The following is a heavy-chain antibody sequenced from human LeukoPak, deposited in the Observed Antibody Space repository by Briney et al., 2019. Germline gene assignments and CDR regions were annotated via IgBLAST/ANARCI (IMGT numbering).Heavy chain of an antibody. D-gene: IGHD3-10*01. CDR3: AGITDSMIRGVDFDY. CDR1: GYTFTGYY. CDR2: INPISGGT. Sequence: ASVKVSCKASGYTFTGYYMHWVRQAPGQGLEWMGWINPISGGTGHAQKFQGRVTMTRDTSINTAYMELSRLTSDDTAVYYCAGITDSMIRGVDFDYWGQGTLVAVSS. V-gene: IGHV1-2*02. J-gene: IGHJ4*02.